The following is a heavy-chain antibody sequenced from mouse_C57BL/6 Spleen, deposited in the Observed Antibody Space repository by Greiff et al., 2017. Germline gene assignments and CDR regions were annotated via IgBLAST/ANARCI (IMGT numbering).Heavy chain of an antibody. J-gene: IGHJ2*01. CDR3: ARGTTVVAHDY. D-gene: IGHD1-1*01. Sequence: QVQLQQPGAELVMPGASVKLSCKASGYTFTSYWMHWVKQRPGQGLEWIGEIDPSDSYTNYNQKFKGKSTLTVDKSSSTAYMQLSSLTSEDSAVYYCARGTTVVAHDYWGQGTTLTVSS. V-gene: IGHV1-69*01. CDR1: GYTFTSYW. CDR2: IDPSDSYT.